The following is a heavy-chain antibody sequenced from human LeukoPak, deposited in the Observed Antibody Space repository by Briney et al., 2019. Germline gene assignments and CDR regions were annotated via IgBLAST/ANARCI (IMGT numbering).Heavy chain of an antibody. CDR2: IYYSGST. CDR1: DGSISSHY. D-gene: IGHD6-13*01. CDR3: ARDRGGAAAFDWFDP. J-gene: IGHJ5*02. V-gene: IGHV4-59*11. Sequence: SETLSLTCTVSDGSISSHYWNWIRQPPGKGLEWIGYIYYSGSTNYNPFLKSRVTISLDTSKRQFSLKLSSVTAADTAVYYCARDRGGAAAFDWFDPWGQGTLVTVSS.